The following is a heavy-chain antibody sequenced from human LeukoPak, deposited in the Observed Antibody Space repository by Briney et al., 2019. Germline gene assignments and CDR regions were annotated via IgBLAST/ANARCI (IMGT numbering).Heavy chain of an antibody. CDR1: GYTFTSYG. V-gene: IGHV7-4-1*02. CDR2: INTNTGNP. Sequence: ASVKVSCKASGYTFTSYGISWVRQAPGQGLEWMGWINTNTGNPTYAQGFTGRFVFSLDTSVSTAYLQISSLKAEDTAVYYCARDAAAGVNYYYYMDVWGKGTTVTVSS. J-gene: IGHJ6*03. D-gene: IGHD6-13*01. CDR3: ARDAAAGVNYYYYMDV.